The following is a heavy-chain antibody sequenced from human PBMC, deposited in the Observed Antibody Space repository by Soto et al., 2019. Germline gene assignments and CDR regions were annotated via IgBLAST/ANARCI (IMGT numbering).Heavy chain of an antibody. CDR1: GFIFNAYA. D-gene: IGHD4-4*01. CDR2: IGGSGGNT. V-gene: IGHV3-23*01. Sequence: VQLLESGGGLVQPGGSLRLSCAASGFIFNAYAMTWVRLAPGKGLEWVSAIGGSGGNTYYAASVKGRFTISRDNSKDTVDLEMNRLRVDDTAVYFCARVASDYINSADHWGQGILVTVSS. CDR3: ARVASDYINSADH. J-gene: IGHJ4*02.